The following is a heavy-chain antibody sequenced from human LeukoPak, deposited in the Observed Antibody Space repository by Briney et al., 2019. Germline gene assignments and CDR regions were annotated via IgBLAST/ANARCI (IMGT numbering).Heavy chain of an antibody. V-gene: IGHV1-2*02. J-gene: IGHJ6*03. Sequence: ASVKVSCKASGYSFTGYYMDWVRRAPGQGLEWLGWINPNSGGTNYVQKFQGRVTMTRDSSISTAYMELSRLTSDDTAVYYCARGYQLPSYYYYYLDVWGKGTTVTVSS. CDR1: GYSFTGYY. D-gene: IGHD2-2*01. CDR3: ARGYQLPSYYYYYLDV. CDR2: INPNSGGT.